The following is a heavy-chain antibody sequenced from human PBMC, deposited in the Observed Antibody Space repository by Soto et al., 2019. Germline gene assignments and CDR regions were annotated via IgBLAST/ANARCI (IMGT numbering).Heavy chain of an antibody. J-gene: IGHJ5*02. CDR2: IYYTGSA. V-gene: IGHV4-31*03. CDR1: GAYISSGSYY. CDR3: ARVREGNSYGRTTNWLDP. D-gene: IGHD5-18*01. Sequence: SETLSLTCTVSGAYISSGSYYWSWIRQHPGKGLEWIGYIYYTGSASYSPSLKSRVIISVDTSKNQFSMKLTSVTAADTAVYYCARVREGNSYGRTTNWLDPWGQGTLVTVSS.